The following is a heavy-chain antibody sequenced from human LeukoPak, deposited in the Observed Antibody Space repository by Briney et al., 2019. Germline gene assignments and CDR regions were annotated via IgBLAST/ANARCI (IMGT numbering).Heavy chain of an antibody. Sequence: ASVKVSCKASGYTFTSYDINWVRQATGQGLEWMGWMNPNSGNTGYAQKFQGRVTMTRNTSISTAYMELSSLRSEDTAVYYCARGPLPNTGIAVAPPYYYYGMDVWGQGTAVTVSS. D-gene: IGHD6-19*01. J-gene: IGHJ6*02. V-gene: IGHV1-8*01. CDR1: GYTFTSYD. CDR2: MNPNSGNT. CDR3: ARGPLPNTGIAVAPPYYYYGMDV.